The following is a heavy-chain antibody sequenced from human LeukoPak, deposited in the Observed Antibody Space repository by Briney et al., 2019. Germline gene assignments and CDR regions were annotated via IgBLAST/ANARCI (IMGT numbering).Heavy chain of an antibody. Sequence: GGSLRLSCAASGFTFSSYAMSWVRQAPGKGLEWVSAISGSGGSTYYADSVKGRFTISRDNSRNTLYLQMNSLRAEDTAVYYCAKARYCSGGSCYFDYWGQGTLVTVSS. CDR1: GFTFSSYA. V-gene: IGHV3-23*01. J-gene: IGHJ4*02. CDR2: ISGSGGST. CDR3: AKARYCSGGSCYFDY. D-gene: IGHD2-15*01.